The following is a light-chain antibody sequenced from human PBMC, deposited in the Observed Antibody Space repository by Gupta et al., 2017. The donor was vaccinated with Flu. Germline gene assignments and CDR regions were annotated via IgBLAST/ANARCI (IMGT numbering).Light chain of an antibody. CDR3: MIWHSSAWV. CDR2: YKSDSDK. V-gene: IGLV5-45*01. CDR1: SGINVGTSK. J-gene: IGLJ2*01. Sequence: CTLRSGINVGTSKIYWYQQKPGSPPQYLLTYKSDSDKQQGSGVPSRFSGSKAASANAGILLISGLQSEDEADYYCMIWHSSAWVFGGGTKLTVL.